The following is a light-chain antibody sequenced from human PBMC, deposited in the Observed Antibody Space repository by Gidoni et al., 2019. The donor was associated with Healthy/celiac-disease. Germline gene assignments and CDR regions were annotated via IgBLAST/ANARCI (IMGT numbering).Light chain of an antibody. CDR2: SNN. Sequence: QSLLPQPPPASGTPGQRVTISCSGSSSNIGSNTVNWYQQLPGTAPKLLIYSNNQRPSGVPDRFSGSKSGTSASLAISGLQSEDEADYYCAAWDDSLNGQVFGTGTKVTVL. V-gene: IGLV1-44*01. CDR3: AAWDDSLNGQV. J-gene: IGLJ1*01. CDR1: SSNIGSNT.